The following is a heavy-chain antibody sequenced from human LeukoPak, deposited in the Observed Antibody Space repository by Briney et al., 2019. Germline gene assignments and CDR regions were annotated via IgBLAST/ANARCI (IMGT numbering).Heavy chain of an antibody. J-gene: IGHJ4*02. V-gene: IGHV3-43*02. CDR2: ISGDGGST. CDR3: ARESETSGWYDY. Sequence: GSLRLSCAAPGFIFDNYAIHWVRQAPGKGLEWVSLISGDGGSTFYADSVRGRFTISRDNTRKSLSLQMSSLRSEDAALYYCARESETSGWYDYWGQRTLVTVSS. D-gene: IGHD6-19*01. CDR1: GFIFDNYA.